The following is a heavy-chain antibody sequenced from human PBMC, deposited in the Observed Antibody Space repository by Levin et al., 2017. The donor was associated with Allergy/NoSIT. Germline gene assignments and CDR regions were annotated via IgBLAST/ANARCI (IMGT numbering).Heavy chain of an antibody. J-gene: IGHJ6*02. Sequence: SETLSLTCTVSGGSVSSGSYYWSWIRQPPGKGLEWIGYIYYSGSTNYNPSLKSRVTISVDTSKNQFSLKLSSVTAADTAVYYCARANNRSLRGWKDYYYDYGMDVWGQGTTVTVSS. CDR3: ARANNRSLRGWKDYYYDYGMDV. D-gene: IGHD6-19*01. V-gene: IGHV4-61*01. CDR2: IYYSGST. CDR1: GGSVSSGSYY.